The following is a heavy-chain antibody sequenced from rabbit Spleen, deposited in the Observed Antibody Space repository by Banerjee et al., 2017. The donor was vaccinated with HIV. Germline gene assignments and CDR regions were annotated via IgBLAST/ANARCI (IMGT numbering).Heavy chain of an antibody. J-gene: IGHJ4*01. V-gene: IGHV1S40*01. D-gene: IGHD7-1*01. CDR3: ARFYAGYGDFGYAAM. Sequence: QSLEESGGDLVKPGASLTLTCTASGFSFNSGYDMCWVRQAPGKGLEWIACIAAGSGGTTYYASWAKGRFTISKTSSTTVTLQMTSLTAADTATYFCARFYAGYGDFGYAAMWGPGTLVTVS. CDR2: IAAGSGGTT. CDR1: GFSFNSGYD.